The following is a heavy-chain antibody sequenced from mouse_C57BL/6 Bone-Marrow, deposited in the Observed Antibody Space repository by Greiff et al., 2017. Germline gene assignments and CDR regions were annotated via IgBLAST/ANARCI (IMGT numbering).Heavy chain of an antibody. CDR2: ISDGGSYT. V-gene: IGHV5-4*01. CDR1: GFTFSSYA. Sequence: EVQLMESGGGLVKPGGSLKLSCAASGFTFSSYAMSWVRQTPEKRLEWVATISDGGSYTYYPDNVKGRFTISRDNAKNNLYLQMSHLKSEDTAMYYCARGGYDYVDYWGQGTTLTVSS. CDR3: ARGGYDYVDY. J-gene: IGHJ2*01. D-gene: IGHD2-3*01.